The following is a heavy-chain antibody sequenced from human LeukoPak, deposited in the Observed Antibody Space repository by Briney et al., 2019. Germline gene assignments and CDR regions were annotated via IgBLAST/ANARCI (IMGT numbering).Heavy chain of an antibody. CDR3: ARDVSINWNYDPGDVY. CDR2: INTDGSST. J-gene: IGHJ4*02. Sequence: PGGSLRLSCAASGFTFSSYWMHWVRQAPGKGLVWVSRINTDGSSTSYADSVKGRFTISRDNAKNSLYLQMNSLRAEDTAVYYCARDVSINWNYDPGDVYWGQGTLVTVSS. CDR1: GFTFSSYW. D-gene: IGHD1-7*01. V-gene: IGHV3-74*01.